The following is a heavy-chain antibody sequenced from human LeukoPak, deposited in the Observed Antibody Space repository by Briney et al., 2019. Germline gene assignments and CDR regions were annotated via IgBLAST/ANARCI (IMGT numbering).Heavy chain of an antibody. J-gene: IGHJ4*02. V-gene: IGHV3-11*04. CDR3: ARALKYYYAFDY. CDR1: GFTFSDYY. CDR2: ISSSGSTI. D-gene: IGHD3-10*01. Sequence: GGSLRLSCAASGFTFSDYYMSWIRQAPGKGLEWVSYISSSGSTIYYADSVKGRFTISRDNAKNSLHLQMNSLRAEDTAVYYCARALKYYYAFDYWGQGTLVTVSS.